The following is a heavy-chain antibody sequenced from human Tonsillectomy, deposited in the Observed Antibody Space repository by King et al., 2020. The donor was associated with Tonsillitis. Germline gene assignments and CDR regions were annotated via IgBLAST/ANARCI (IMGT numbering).Heavy chain of an antibody. J-gene: IGHJ4*02. D-gene: IGHD3-9*01. CDR2: IYPGDSDT. Sequence: QLVQSGAEVKKPGESLKISCKGSGYSFASNRIAWVRQRPGKGLECMGIIYPGDSDTTYRPSFQGQVTISADKSISTAYLQWTSLKASDTAMYFCARWTYDLLTGFYRFDYWGQGTLVTVSS. V-gene: IGHV5-51*01. CDR1: GYSFASNR. CDR3: ARWTYDLLTGFYRFDY.